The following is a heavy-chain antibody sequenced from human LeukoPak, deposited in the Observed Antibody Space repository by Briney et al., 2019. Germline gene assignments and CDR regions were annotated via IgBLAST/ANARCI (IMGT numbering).Heavy chain of an antibody. Sequence: GGSLRLSCAASGFTFSDYYMSWIRQAPGKGLEWVSYISSSGSTIYYADSVKGRFTISRDNAKNSLYLQMNNLRAEDTAVYYCTRDYGSGSYYAGYWGQGTLVTVSS. CDR3: TRDYGSGSYYAGY. CDR2: ISSSGSTI. V-gene: IGHV3-11*01. D-gene: IGHD3-10*01. CDR1: GFTFSDYY. J-gene: IGHJ4*02.